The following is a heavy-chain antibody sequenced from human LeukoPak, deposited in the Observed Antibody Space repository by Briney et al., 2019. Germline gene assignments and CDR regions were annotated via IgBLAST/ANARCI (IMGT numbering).Heavy chain of an antibody. D-gene: IGHD6-6*01. J-gene: IGHJ5*02. CDR1: GFTFSSYS. CDR3: AREQFHSSSTGNWFDP. CDR2: ISSSSSYI. Sequence: GGSLRLSCAASGFTFSSYSMNWVRQAPGKGLEWVSSISSSSSYIYYADSVKGRFTISRDNAKNSLYLQMNSLRAEDTAVYYCAREQFHSSSTGNWFDPWGQGTLVTVSP. V-gene: IGHV3-21*01.